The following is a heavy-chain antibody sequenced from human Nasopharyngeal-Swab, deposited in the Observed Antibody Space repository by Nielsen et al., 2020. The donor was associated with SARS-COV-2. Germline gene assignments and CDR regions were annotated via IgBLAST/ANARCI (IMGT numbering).Heavy chain of an antibody. CDR2: FDPEDGET. CDR3: ATGPVVAATEWFGP. D-gene: IGHD2-15*01. V-gene: IGHV1-24*01. Sequence: WVRQAPGQGLEWMGGFDPEDGETIYAQKFQGRVTMTEDTSTDTAYMELSSLRSEDTAVYYCATGPVVAATEWFGPWGQGTLVTVSS. J-gene: IGHJ5*02.